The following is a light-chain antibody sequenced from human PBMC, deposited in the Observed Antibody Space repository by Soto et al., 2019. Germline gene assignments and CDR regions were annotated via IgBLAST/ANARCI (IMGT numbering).Light chain of an antibody. J-gene: IGKJ5*01. V-gene: IGKV1-39*01. CDR3: QQSYSTPIT. CDR2: AAS. CDR1: QSISSY. Sequence: IQMTQSPSSLSARVGDRVTITCRASQSISSYLNWYQQKPGKAPKLLIYAASSLQSGVPSRFSGSGSGTDFTLTISSLQPEDFATYYCQQSYSTPITFGQGTRLEI.